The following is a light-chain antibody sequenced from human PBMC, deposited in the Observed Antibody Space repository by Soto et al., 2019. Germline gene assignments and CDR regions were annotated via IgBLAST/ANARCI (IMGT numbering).Light chain of an antibody. CDR2: AAS. J-gene: IGKJ1*01. CDR3: QQSYATPRT. CDR1: QSISNY. V-gene: IGKV1-39*01. Sequence: DIQVTQYPSTLSAAVGDRVTITCRASQSISNYLNWYQQKPGKAPKLLIYAASTLQSGVPSRFSGSGSGTDFTLNISSLQPEDFATYYCQQSYATPRTFGQGTKV.